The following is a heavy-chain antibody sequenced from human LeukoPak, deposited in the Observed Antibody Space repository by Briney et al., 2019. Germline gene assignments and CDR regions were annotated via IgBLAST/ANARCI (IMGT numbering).Heavy chain of an antibody. CDR2: ISNSYNT. V-gene: IGHV3-23*01. D-gene: IGHD6-13*01. Sequence: PGGSLRLSCAASGFTFNNYAMSWVRQAPGKGLECVSTISNSYNTYYADSVKGRFTISGDNSKNMLYLQMDSLRADDTAIYYCVKRAGQQLTYWYIDLWGRGTLVSVSS. J-gene: IGHJ2*01. CDR1: GFTFNNYA. CDR3: VKRAGQQLTYWYIDL.